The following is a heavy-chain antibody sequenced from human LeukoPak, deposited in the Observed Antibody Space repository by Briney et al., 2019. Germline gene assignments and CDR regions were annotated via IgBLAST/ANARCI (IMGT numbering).Heavy chain of an antibody. D-gene: IGHD3-22*01. CDR3: AREVGGWGSSGYQGY. V-gene: IGHV1-2*02. J-gene: IGHJ4*02. CDR1: GYTFTGYY. Sequence: GASVKVSCKASGYTFTGYYMHWVRQAPGQGLEWMGWINPNSGGTNYAQKFQGRVTMTRDTPISTAYMELSRLRSDDTAVYYCAREVGGWGSSGYQGYWGQGTLVTVSS. CDR2: INPNSGGT.